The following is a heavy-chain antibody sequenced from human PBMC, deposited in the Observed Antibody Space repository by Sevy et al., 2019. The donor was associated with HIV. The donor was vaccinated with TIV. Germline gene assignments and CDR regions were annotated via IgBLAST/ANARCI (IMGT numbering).Heavy chain of an antibody. CDR1: GFTFSSYA. V-gene: IGHV3-30-3*01. Sequence: GGSLRLSCAASGFTFSSYAMHWVRQAPGKGLEWLAVISYDGSNKYYADSVKGRFTISRDNSKNTLYLQMNSLRAEDTAVYYCARDGVGAARRYYYYYGMDVWGQGTTVTVS. CDR2: ISYDGSNK. D-gene: IGHD6-6*01. J-gene: IGHJ6*02. CDR3: ARDGVGAARRYYYYYGMDV.